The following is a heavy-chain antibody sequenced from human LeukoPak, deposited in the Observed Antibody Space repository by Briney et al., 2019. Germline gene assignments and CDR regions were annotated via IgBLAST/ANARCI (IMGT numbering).Heavy chain of an antibody. CDR2: IHDSRDT. Sequence: PSETLSLTCTVSGGSISSSTYYWDWIRQPPGQGLERYGNIHDSRDTYYTPSLKSRVTMFVGTSKNQFSLKLSSVTAADTAVYYCARHGRPGYGGYENAFDIWGQGTMVTVSS. CDR1: GGSISSSTYY. D-gene: IGHD5-12*01. J-gene: IGHJ3*02. CDR3: ARHGRPGYGGYENAFDI. V-gene: IGHV4-39*01.